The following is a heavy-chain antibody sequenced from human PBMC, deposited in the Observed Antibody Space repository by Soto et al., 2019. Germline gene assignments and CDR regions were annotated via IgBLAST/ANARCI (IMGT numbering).Heavy chain of an antibody. CDR1: GGTFGNTA. V-gene: IGHV1-69*12. CDR3: ARDGDPGYSFWSGPLGGGRFDP. J-gene: IGHJ5*02. Sequence: QVQLVQSGAEVKEPGSSVNVSCKTSGGTFGNTAVTWVRQAPGQGLEWIGGIVPMFGTANYAQKFRGRVTITAYDTTCXAYMELSSLRSDDTAVYYCARDGDPGYSFWSGPLGGGRFDPWGQGTLVTVSS. CDR2: IVPMFGTA. D-gene: IGHD3-3*01.